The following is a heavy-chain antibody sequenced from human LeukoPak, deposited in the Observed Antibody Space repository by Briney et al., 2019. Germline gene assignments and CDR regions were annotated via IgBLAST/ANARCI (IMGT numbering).Heavy chain of an antibody. Sequence: GGSLRLSCAASGLTFSSYEMNWVRQAPGRGLEWVSYISSSGSTIYYADSVKGRFTISRDNAKNSLYLQMNSLRAEDTAVYYCARDGAPYYYGSGSIRFDYWGQGTLVTVSS. D-gene: IGHD3-10*01. CDR1: GLTFSSYE. V-gene: IGHV3-48*03. CDR2: ISSSGSTI. CDR3: ARDGAPYYYGSGSIRFDY. J-gene: IGHJ4*02.